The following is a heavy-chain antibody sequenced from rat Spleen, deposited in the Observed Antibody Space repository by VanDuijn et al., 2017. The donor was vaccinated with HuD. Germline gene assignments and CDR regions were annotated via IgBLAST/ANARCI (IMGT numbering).Heavy chain of an antibody. CDR3: ARSIIRGKGGYYVMDA. V-gene: IGHV2-1*01. CDR2: LWDDGST. J-gene: IGHJ4*01. D-gene: IGHD4-5*01. CDR1: GFSLTSSG. Sequence: QVQLKESGPGLVQPSQNLYLTCTVSGFSLTSSGVHWFRQPQGKGLEWLGGLWDDGSTDYNSVIKSRLSISRDTSKIQVFLKVNSLQTEDTASYFCARSIIRGKGGYYVMDAWGQGASVTVSS.